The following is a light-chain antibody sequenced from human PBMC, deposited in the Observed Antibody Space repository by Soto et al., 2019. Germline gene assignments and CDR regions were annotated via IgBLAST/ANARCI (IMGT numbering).Light chain of an antibody. Sequence: QSALTQPASVSGSPGQSITISCTGTSSDVGSYNLVSWYQQHPGKAPKLMIYEVSKRPSGVSNRFSGSKSGNTASLTISGLQAEDEAEYYCCFVVFGTGTKVTVL. CDR3: CFVV. CDR2: EVS. V-gene: IGLV2-23*02. J-gene: IGLJ1*01. CDR1: SSDVGSYNL.